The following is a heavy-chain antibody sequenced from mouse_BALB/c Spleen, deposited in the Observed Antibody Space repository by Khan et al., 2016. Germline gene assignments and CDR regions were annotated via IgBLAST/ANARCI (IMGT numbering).Heavy chain of an antibody. V-gene: IGHV9-2-1*01. CDR3: APITTVPFAY. Sequence: QIQLVQSGPELKKPGETVKISCKASGYTFTDYSMHWVKQAPGKGLKWVGWINTETGEPTYADDFKGRFAFSLETSASTAYLQINNLKNEDTATYFCAPITTVPFAYWGQGTLVTVSA. J-gene: IGHJ3*01. D-gene: IGHD1-1*01. CDR2: INTETGEP. CDR1: GYTFTDYS.